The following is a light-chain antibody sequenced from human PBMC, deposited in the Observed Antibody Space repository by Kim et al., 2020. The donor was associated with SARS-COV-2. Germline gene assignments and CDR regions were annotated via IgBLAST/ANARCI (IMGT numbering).Light chain of an antibody. V-gene: IGLV2-14*01. CDR3: SSYTTSTTWV. CDR2: EVR. Sequence: GQSLTLSCTGTSSDIGTYNSVSWFQQFPGRVPKRIIYEVRSRPSGVSSRFSGSKSGDTASLTISWLQAEDEADYYCSSYTTSTTWVFGVGTQLTVL. J-gene: IGLJ3*02. CDR1: SSDIGTYNS.